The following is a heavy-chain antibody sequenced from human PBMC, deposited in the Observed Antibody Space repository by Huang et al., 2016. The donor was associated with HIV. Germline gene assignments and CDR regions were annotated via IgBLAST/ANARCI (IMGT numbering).Heavy chain of an antibody. Sequence: VESGGRLVQPGGSIRLSCVGSTFRFGAYWMSWVRQPPGKGLECVAKIRQDESEKYYVDSVKGRFNISRDNAKKVVFLEMNNVRVEDTATYFCATKTAGMDIWGQGTTVTVS. D-gene: IGHD1-7*01. CDR1: TFRFGAYW. J-gene: IGHJ6*02. CDR2: IRQDESEK. V-gene: IGHV3-7*03. CDR3: ATKTAGMDI.